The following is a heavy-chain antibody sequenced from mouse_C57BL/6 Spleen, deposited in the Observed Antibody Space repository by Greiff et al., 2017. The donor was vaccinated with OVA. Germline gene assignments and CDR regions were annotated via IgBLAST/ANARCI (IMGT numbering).Heavy chain of an antibody. Sequence: EVKLMESGPGLAKPSQTLSLTCSVTGYSITSDYWNWIRKFPGNKLEYMGYISFSGSTYYNPSLKSRISRKRDTSKNQYYLQLNTVTTEDTATFYCSRGNFYYFDYWGQGTTLTVSS. CDR3: SRGNFYYFDY. CDR1: GYSITSDY. V-gene: IGHV3-8*01. J-gene: IGHJ2*01. CDR2: ISFSGST.